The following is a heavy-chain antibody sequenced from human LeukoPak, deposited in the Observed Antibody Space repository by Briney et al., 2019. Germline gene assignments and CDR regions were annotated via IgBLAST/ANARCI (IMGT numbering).Heavy chain of an antibody. CDR1: GYTFTSYG. CDR3: ARVDIVATQWLVPHYYFDY. V-gene: IGHV1-18*01. D-gene: IGHD5-12*01. CDR2: ISAYNGNT. Sequence: ASVKVSCKASGYTFTSYGISWVRQAPGQGLEWMGWISAYNGNTNYAQKLQGRATMTTDTSTSTAYMELRSLRSDDTAVYYCARVDIVATQWLVPHYYFDYWGQGTLVTVSS. J-gene: IGHJ4*02.